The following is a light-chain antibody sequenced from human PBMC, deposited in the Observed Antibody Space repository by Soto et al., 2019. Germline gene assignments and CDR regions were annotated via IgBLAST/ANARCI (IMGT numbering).Light chain of an antibody. J-gene: IGKJ2*01. CDR2: EDF. CDR3: QQFGISPPYT. CDR1: ENLSSMY. Sequence: EIVLTQSPGTLSLSPGERATLSCRSSENLSSMYLAWYQKKPGQPPRLLIYEDFTRAAGVPDRISGSGSGTDFALTISRLEPEDVAVYYCQQFGISPPYTFGQGTRLEIK. V-gene: IGKV3-20*01.